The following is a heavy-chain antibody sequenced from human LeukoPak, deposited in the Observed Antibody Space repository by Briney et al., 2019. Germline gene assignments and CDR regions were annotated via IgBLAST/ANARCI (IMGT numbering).Heavy chain of an antibody. CDR1: GYSISSGYY. D-gene: IGHD1-26*01. J-gene: IGHJ4*02. V-gene: IGHV4-38-2*02. Sequence: SETLSLTCTVSGYSISSGYYWGWIRQPPGKGLEWIGSIYHSGSTYYNPSLKSRVTISVDTSKNQFSLKLSSVTAADTAFYYCARVTVGANTPLDYWGQGTLVAVSS. CDR2: IYHSGST. CDR3: ARVTVGANTPLDY.